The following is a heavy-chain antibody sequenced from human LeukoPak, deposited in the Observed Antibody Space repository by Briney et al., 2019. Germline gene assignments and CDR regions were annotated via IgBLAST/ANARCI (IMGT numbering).Heavy chain of an antibody. J-gene: IGHJ4*02. V-gene: IGHV3-30*02. CDR1: GFTFSSYG. Sequence: GGSLRLSCAASGFTFSSYGMHWVRQAPGKGLEWVALIRYDGSNKYYADSVKGRFTISRDNSKNTLYLQMNSLRAEDTAVYYCAKGYGDKGDYFDYWGQGTLVTVSS. CDR3: AKGYGDKGDYFDY. D-gene: IGHD4-17*01. CDR2: IRYDGSNK.